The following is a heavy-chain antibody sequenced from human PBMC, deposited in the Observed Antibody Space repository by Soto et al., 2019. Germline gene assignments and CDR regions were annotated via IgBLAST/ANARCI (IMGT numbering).Heavy chain of an antibody. Sequence: GGSLRLSCAASGFTFSYYYMSGVRQAPGKGLEWVGFIRNKANGGTTEHAASVRGRFSISRDDSKSIAYLQMNSLKSDDTAVYYCSSGENTGLITGWGQGTLVTVSS. V-gene: IGHV3-49*04. D-gene: IGHD5-18*01. J-gene: IGHJ4*02. CDR3: SSGENTGLITG. CDR2: IRNKANGGTT. CDR1: GFTFSYYY.